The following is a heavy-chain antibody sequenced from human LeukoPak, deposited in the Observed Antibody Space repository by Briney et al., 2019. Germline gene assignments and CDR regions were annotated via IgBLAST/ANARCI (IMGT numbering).Heavy chain of an antibody. J-gene: IGHJ4*02. CDR3: ARLSKDTVVLPAAMAHYFDY. CDR2: IHYTGST. CDR1: GGSISGYY. V-gene: IGHV4-59*08. D-gene: IGHD2-2*01. Sequence: PSETLSLTCTVSGGSISGYYWSWIRQPPGKGLQFIGYIHYTGSTNYNPSLGSRVTLSVDTSKNQFSLKLRSVTAADTAVYYCARLSKDTVVLPAAMAHYFDYWGQGTLVTVSS.